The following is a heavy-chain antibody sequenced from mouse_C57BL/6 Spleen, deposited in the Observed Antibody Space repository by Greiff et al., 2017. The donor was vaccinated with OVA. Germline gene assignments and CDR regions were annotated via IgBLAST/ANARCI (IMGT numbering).Heavy chain of an antibody. Sequence: VQLQQSGPGLVQPSQSLSITCTVSGFSLTSYGVHWVRQSPGKGLEWLGVIWSGGSTDYNAAFISRLSISKDNSKSQVFFKMNSLQSYDTAIYYCARNMITTHYYAMDYWGQGTSVTVSS. CDR1: GFSLTSYG. D-gene: IGHD2-4*01. CDR2: IWSGGST. V-gene: IGHV2-2*03. J-gene: IGHJ4*01. CDR3: ARNMITTHYYAMDY.